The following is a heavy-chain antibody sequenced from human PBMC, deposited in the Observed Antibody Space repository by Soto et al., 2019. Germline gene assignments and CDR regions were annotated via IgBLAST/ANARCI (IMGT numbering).Heavy chain of an antibody. J-gene: IGHJ3*02. D-gene: IGHD1-26*01. CDR2: ISAYNGNT. CDR1: GYTFTSYG. Sequence: ASVKVSCKASGYTFTSYGISWVRQAPGQGLEWMGWISAYNGNTNYAQKLQGRVTMTTDTSTSTAYMELRSLRSDDTAVYYCARAPGGVGDATRREAFDIWGQGTMVTVSS. V-gene: IGHV1-18*01. CDR3: ARAPGGVGDATRREAFDI.